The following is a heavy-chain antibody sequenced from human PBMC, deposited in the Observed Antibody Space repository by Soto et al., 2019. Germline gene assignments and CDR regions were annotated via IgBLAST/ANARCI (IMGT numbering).Heavy chain of an antibody. D-gene: IGHD2-2*01. V-gene: IGHV5-10-1*01. CDR2: IDPSDSYT. CDR3: ASSPRGYCSSTSCRELGNYYGMDV. Sequence: GESLKISGNGSGYSFTIYLISWVRQMPGKGLEWMGRIDPSDSYTNYSPSFQGHVTISADKSISTAYLQWSSLKASDTAMYYCASSPRGYCSSTSCRELGNYYGMDVWGQGTTVTVSS. CDR1: GYSFTIYL. J-gene: IGHJ6*02.